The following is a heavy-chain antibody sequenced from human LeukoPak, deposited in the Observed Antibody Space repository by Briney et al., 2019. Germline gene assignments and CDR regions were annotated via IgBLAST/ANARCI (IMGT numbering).Heavy chain of an antibody. CDR1: GASISGPS. CDR3: ALLVAGTMVDY. V-gene: IGHV4-34*01. D-gene: IGHD2-15*01. CDR2: INHTGNT. Sequence: PSETLSLTCTVSGASISGPSWNWIRQPPGKGLEWIGEINHTGNTNYNPSLKSRVTISVDTSKKQFSLNLSSVTAADTAVYYCALLVAGTMVDYWGQGTLVTVSS. J-gene: IGHJ4*02.